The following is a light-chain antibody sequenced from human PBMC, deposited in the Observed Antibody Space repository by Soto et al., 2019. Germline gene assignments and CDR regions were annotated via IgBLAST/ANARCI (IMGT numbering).Light chain of an antibody. V-gene: IGKV1-39*01. CDR2: AAS. J-gene: IGKJ3*01. Sequence: DIQMTQSPSSLSASVGDRVTITCRASQNIDNYLNWYQQKPGKAPNLLIFAASNLQSGVPSRFSGSGSGTDFTLTINSLQPDDFAAYYCQQSYSAPFTFGPGTKVDI. CDR3: QQSYSAPFT. CDR1: QNIDNY.